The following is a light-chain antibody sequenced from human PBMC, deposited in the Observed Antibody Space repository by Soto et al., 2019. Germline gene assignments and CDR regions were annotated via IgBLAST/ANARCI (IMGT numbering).Light chain of an antibody. Sequence: SVLAQPASVSGSPGQSITISCTGPSSDIANYNLVSWYQQHPGKAPKLMIYEVTKRPSGVSNRFSGSKSGNTASLTISGLQAEDEADYYCCSYAGSDTYVFATGTKVTVL. J-gene: IGLJ1*01. CDR2: EVT. V-gene: IGLV2-23*02. CDR3: CSYAGSDTYV. CDR1: SSDIANYNL.